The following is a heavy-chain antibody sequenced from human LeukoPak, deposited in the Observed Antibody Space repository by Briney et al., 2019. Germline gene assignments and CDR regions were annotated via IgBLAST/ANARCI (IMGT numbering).Heavy chain of an antibody. CDR1: VDSISNGYYY. V-gene: IGHV4-30-4*08. CDR3: ARLSRSSGGYPYVFDI. D-gene: IGHD2-15*01. CDR2: IYYSGAT. J-gene: IGHJ3*02. Sequence: SQTLSLTCTVSVDSISNGYYYWSWIRQHPEKGLECIGHIYYSGATYYNPSLKSRLTISVDTPKSQFSLKLSSMTAADTAMYYCARLSRSSGGYPYVFDIWGQGIMVTVSS.